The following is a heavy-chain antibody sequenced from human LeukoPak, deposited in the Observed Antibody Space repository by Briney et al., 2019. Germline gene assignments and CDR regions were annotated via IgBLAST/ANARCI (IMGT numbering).Heavy chain of an antibody. Sequence: GGSLRLSCAASGFIFTDYSMTWIRQAPGKGLEWVSYISSGGGTIYYADSVRGRFTISRDNAKNSLYLQMNSLRAEDTAVYYCARERYNYGSYYFDYWGRGTLVTVSS. CDR2: ISSGGGTI. CDR1: GFIFTDYS. J-gene: IGHJ4*02. CDR3: ARERYNYGSYYFDY. V-gene: IGHV3-11*01. D-gene: IGHD5-18*01.